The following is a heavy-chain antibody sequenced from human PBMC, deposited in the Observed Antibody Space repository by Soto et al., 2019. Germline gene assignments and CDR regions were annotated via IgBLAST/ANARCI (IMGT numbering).Heavy chain of an antibody. V-gene: IGHV2-5*01. J-gene: IGHJ3*01. CDR3: ARGVATLPVFAFDV. CDR1: GFSFSTSGVG. D-gene: IGHD6-6*01. Sequence: ESGPTLVNPTQTLTLTCSFSGFSFSTSGVGVGWIRQPPGKALEWLALIYWSGDEHYRPSLRSRLTITKDTSKNQVVLIMTNMDPVDTATYYCARGVATLPVFAFDVWGQGTMVTVSS. CDR2: IYWSGDE.